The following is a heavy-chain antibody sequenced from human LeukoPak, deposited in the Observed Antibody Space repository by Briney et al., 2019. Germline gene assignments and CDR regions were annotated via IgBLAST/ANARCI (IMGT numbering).Heavy chain of an antibody. J-gene: IGHJ4*02. CDR2: TRYDGSNK. V-gene: IGHV3-30*02. D-gene: IGHD5-18*01. CDR3: ARGQRRHTDMAPSFDY. CDR1: GFTFSSYG. Sequence: GGSLRLSCAASGFTFSSYGMHWVRQAPGKGLEWVAFTRYDGSNKYYADSVKGRFTISRDNSKNTLYLQMNSLRAEDTAVYYCARGQRRHTDMAPSFDYWGQGTLVTVSS.